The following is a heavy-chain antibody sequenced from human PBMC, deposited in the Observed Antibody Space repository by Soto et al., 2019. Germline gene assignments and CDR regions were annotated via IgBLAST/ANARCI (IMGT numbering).Heavy chain of an antibody. Sequence: EVPWLESGGGLVQPGGYLGLSCAASGFTFSNYAMTWVRQAPGKGLAWVSAISASGGSTYYADCVKGRFTISRDKSKNTLYLQMNSLRAEDTALYYCAKGYYYDSSGSFDYWGQGTLVTVSS. CDR2: ISASGGST. D-gene: IGHD3-22*01. CDR1: GFTFSNYA. V-gene: IGHV3-23*01. CDR3: AKGYYYDSSGSFDY. J-gene: IGHJ4*02.